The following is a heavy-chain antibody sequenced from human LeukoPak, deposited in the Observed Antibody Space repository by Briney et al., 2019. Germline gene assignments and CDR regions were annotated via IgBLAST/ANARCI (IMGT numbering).Heavy chain of an antibody. CDR2: IYHSGST. J-gene: IGHJ6*02. CDR1: GGSISSGGYS. CDR3: AREVAAYDFWSGHYYYYGMDV. Sequence: PSQTLSLTCAVSGGSISSGGYSWSWIRQPPGKGLEWIGYIYHSGSTYYNPSLKSRVTISVDRSKNQFSLKLSSVTAADTAVYYCAREVAAYDFWSGHYYYYGMDVWGQGTTVTVS. V-gene: IGHV4-30-2*01. D-gene: IGHD3-3*01.